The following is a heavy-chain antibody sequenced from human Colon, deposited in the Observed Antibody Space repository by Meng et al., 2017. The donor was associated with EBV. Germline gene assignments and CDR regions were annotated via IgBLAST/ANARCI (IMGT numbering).Heavy chain of an antibody. V-gene: IGHV4-4*02. Sequence: GTGPGAVKPSGTLSLTCAVSGGSLSSRNWWSWVRQPPGKGLEWIGEIYHSGSTNYNPSLKSRVTISVDESKNQFSLRLSSVTAADTAVYYCARVGAYCGGDCYHPRWGQGTLVTVSS. CDR3: ARVGAYCGGDCYHPR. J-gene: IGHJ4*02. D-gene: IGHD2-21*02. CDR1: GGSLSSRNW. CDR2: IYHSGST.